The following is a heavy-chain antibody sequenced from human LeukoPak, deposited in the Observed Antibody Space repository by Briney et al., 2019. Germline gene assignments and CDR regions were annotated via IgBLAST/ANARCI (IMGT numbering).Heavy chain of an antibody. CDR3: AKGDSSSWPYYFDY. V-gene: IGHV3-30*04. Sequence: GGSLRLSCAASGFTFSSYAMHWVRQAPGKGLEWVAVISYDGSNKYYADSVKGRFTISRDNSKNTLYLQMNSLRTEDTAVYYCAKGDSSSWPYYFDYWGQGTLVTVSS. CDR1: GFTFSSYA. D-gene: IGHD6-13*01. CDR2: ISYDGSNK. J-gene: IGHJ4*02.